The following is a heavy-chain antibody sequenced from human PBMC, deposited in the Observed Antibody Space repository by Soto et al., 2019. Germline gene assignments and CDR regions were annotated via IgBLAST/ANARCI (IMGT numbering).Heavy chain of an antibody. D-gene: IGHD3-16*02. Sequence: GGSLRLSCAASGFTFSSYAMSWVRQAPGKGLEWVSAISGSGGSTYYADSVKGRFTISRDNSKNTLYLQMNSLRAEDTAVYYCAKDEGANWGSYRFIAFDIWGQGTMVTVSS. J-gene: IGHJ3*02. V-gene: IGHV3-23*01. CDR1: GFTFSSYA. CDR2: ISGSGGST. CDR3: AKDEGANWGSYRFIAFDI.